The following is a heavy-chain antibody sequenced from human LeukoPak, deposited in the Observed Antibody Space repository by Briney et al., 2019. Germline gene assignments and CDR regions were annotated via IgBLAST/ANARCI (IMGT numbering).Heavy chain of an antibody. V-gene: IGHV3-30*04. D-gene: IGHD3-10*01. CDR3: AKDYGSGSYSTNWFDP. Sequence: PGGSLRLSCTASGFTFSSYEMNWVRQAPGKGLEWVAVVSYDGSNKYYADSVRGRFTISRDNSKNTLYLQMNSLRGEDTTVYYCAKDYGSGSYSTNWFDPWGQGTLVTVSS. CDR2: VSYDGSNK. CDR1: GFTFSSYE. J-gene: IGHJ5*02.